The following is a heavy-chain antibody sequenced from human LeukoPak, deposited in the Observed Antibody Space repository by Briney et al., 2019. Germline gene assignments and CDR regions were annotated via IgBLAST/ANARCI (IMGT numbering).Heavy chain of an antibody. V-gene: IGHV6-1*01. CDR3: ARRLTQYDCFDP. Sequence: SQTLSLTCAISGDSVSSDSVTWNWIRQSPSRGLQWLGRTYYRSTWYNDYAVSVRGRITVNPDTSKNQFSLHLNSVTPEDTAVYYCARRLTQYDCFDPWGQGILVTVSS. D-gene: IGHD2-2*01. J-gene: IGHJ5*02. CDR2: TYYRSTWYN. CDR1: GDSVSSDSVT.